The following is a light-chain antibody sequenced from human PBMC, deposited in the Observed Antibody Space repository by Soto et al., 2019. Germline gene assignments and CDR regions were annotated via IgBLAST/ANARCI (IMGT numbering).Light chain of an antibody. V-gene: IGLV2-23*01. CDR2: EDT. Sequence: QSALAQPASVSVSPGQSITISCTGTSRDVGIYNLDSWYQLHPGKVPKLIIYEDTKRPSGISSRFSGSESGITAFLTISGLQAEDEADYYCCSYAGSSTYVFGTGTKVTVL. CDR1: SRDVGIYNL. J-gene: IGLJ1*01. CDR3: CSYAGSSTYV.